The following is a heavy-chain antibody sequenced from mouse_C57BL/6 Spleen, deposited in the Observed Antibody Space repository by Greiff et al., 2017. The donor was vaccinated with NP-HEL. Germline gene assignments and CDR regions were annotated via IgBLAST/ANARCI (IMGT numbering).Heavy chain of an antibody. Sequence: VQLQQSGPELVKPGASVKMSCKASGYTFTDYNMHWVKQSHGKSLEWIGYINPNNGGTSYNQKFKGKATLTVNKSSSTAYMELRSLTSEDSAVYYCAREEDYDYDAYYFDYWGQSTTLTVSS. CDR3: AREEDYDYDAYYFDY. V-gene: IGHV1-22*01. J-gene: IGHJ2*01. D-gene: IGHD2-4*01. CDR2: INPNNGGT. CDR1: GYTFTDYN.